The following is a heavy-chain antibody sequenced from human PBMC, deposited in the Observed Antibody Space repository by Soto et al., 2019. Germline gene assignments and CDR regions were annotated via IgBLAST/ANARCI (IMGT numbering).Heavy chain of an antibody. Sequence: EVQVVESGGGLVQPGGSLRLSCAASGFSVTNNYMTWVRQAPGKGLEWVSIIDIGGNTYYADSVKDRFTISRDNSRNTLYLHMDSLRAEDTAVYYCARGRGSTGYLCREHYFYYWVQGTLVTVSP. CDR2: IDIGGNT. CDR3: ARGRGSTGYLCREHYFYY. V-gene: IGHV3-66*01. D-gene: IGHD2-2*01. CDR1: GFSVTNNY. J-gene: IGHJ4*02.